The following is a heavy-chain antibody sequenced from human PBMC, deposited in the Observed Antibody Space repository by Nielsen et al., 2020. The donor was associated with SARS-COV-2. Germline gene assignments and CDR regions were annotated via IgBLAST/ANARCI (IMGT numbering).Heavy chain of an antibody. CDR3: ARVAFYDYVWGSYRPYYFDY. J-gene: IGHJ4*02. V-gene: IGHV3-23*01. Sequence: WIRQPPGKGLEWVSAITGSGSSTYYADSVKGRFTISRDNSKSTLYLQMNSLRAEDTAVYYCARVAFYDYVWGSYRPYYFDYWGQGTLVTVSS. D-gene: IGHD3-16*02. CDR2: ITGSGSST.